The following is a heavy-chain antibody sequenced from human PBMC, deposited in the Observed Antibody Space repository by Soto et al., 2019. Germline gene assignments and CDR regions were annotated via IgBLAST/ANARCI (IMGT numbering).Heavy chain of an antibody. V-gene: IGHV1-8*01. J-gene: IGHJ4*02. Sequence: VKVSCKASGYTFTSYDIYWVRQATGQGLEWMGWMNPNTGNSGYAQKFQGRVTMTSDTSISTAHMELSSLRSEDTAVYYCARRAETNGWNGFGADKYYFDFWGQGTLVTVSS. D-gene: IGHD1-1*01. CDR2: MNPNTGNS. CDR3: ARRAETNGWNGFGADKYYFDF. CDR1: GYTFTSYD.